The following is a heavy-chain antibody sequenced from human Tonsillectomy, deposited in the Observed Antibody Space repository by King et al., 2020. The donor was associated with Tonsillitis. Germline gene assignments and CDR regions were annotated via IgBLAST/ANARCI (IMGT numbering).Heavy chain of an antibody. CDR2: IKHDGSEK. J-gene: IGHJ4*02. D-gene: IGHD3-16*02. CDR3: ERLYKFEDSRYRNFDS. Sequence: VQLVESGGGLVQPGGSLRLSCAVSGFTFSSYWMSWVRQAPGKGPEWVATIKHDGSEKTYEDSVKGRFTISSDTAENSLYLQMNSLRAEDTAVYYCERLYKFEDSRYRNFDSWGQGTLVTVSS. V-gene: IGHV3-7*01. CDR1: GFTFSSYW.